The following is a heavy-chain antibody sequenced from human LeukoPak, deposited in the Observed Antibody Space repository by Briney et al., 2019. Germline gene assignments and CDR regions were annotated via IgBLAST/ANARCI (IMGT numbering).Heavy chain of an antibody. J-gene: IGHJ6*03. CDR2: ISGSGGST. Sequence: GGSLRLSCAVSGFTFSSYAMSWVRQAPGKGLEWVSAISGSGGSTYYADSVKGRFTISRDSSKNTLYLQLNSLRVEDTAVYYCARVYGSSNYYYDRYYYYMDVWGRGTTVTVSS. V-gene: IGHV3-23*01. CDR3: ARVYGSSNYYYDRYYYYMDV. D-gene: IGHD3-22*01. CDR1: GFTFSSYA.